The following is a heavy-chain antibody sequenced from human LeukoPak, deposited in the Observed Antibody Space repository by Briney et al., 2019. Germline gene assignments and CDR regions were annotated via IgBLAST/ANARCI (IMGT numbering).Heavy chain of an antibody. J-gene: IGHJ5*02. V-gene: IGHV1-2*02. CDR3: ARAPDGSSSPNWFDP. D-gene: IGHD6-13*01. CDR1: GYTFTVYY. Sequence: ASVKVSFKASGYTFTVYYMHWVRQAPGQGLEWMGWINPNSGGTNYAQKLQGRVTMTTDTSTSTAYMELRSLRSDDTAVYFRARAPDGSSSPNWFDPWGQGTLVTVSS. CDR2: INPNSGGT.